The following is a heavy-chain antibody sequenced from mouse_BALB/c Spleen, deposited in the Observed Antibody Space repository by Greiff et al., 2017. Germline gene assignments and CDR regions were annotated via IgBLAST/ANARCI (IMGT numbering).Heavy chain of an antibody. V-gene: IGHV5-6*01. D-gene: IGHD2-2*01. CDR2: ISSGGSYT. J-gene: IGHJ2*01. CDR1: GFTFSSYG. Sequence: EVQGVESGGDLVKPGGSLKLSCAASGFTFSSYGMSWVRQTPDKRLEWVATISSGGSYTYYPDSVKGRFTISRDNAKNTLYLQMSSLKSEDTAMYYCARHGFRPYFDYWGQGTTLTVSS. CDR3: ARHGFRPYFDY.